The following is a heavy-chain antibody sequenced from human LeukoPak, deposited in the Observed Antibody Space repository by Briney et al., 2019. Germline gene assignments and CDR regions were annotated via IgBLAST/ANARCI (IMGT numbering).Heavy chain of an antibody. Sequence: ASVKDSCKASGYTFTTYGISWVRQAPGQGLEWMGWISAYNGHTNYAQKLQGRVTMTTDTSTSTAYMELRSLRSDDTAVYYCARDHGKGYYDSSGWFDPWGQGTLVTVSS. D-gene: IGHD3-22*01. J-gene: IGHJ5*02. V-gene: IGHV1-18*01. CDR3: ARDHGKGYYDSSGWFDP. CDR1: GYTFTTYG. CDR2: ISAYNGHT.